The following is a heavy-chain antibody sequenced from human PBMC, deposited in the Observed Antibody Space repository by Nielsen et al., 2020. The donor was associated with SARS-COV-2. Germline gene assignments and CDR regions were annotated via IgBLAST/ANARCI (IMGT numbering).Heavy chain of an antibody. Sequence: GGSLRLSCAASGFTFSSYGMDWVRQAPGKGLEWVAVIWNDGSNKQYADSVKGRFTISRDNFKNTLFLQMNSLRVEDTAVYFCARDGWDRSTDGMDVWGQGTTVTVSS. CDR2: IWNDGSNK. J-gene: IGHJ6*02. CDR3: ARDGWDRSTDGMDV. D-gene: IGHD1-26*01. V-gene: IGHV3-33*01. CDR1: GFTFSSYG.